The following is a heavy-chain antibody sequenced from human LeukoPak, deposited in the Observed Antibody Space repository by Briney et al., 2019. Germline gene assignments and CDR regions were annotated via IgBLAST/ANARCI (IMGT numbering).Heavy chain of an antibody. CDR1: GFTFSGYY. CDR2: ISSLSTSI. V-gene: IGHV3-11*04. J-gene: IGHJ4*02. CDR3: GRDKED. Sequence: GGSLRLSCAASGFTFSGYYMSWIRQAPGRGLEWVSYISSLSTSIYYTDSVKGRFTISRDNAKNSLYLQMNNLRAEDTAVYYCGRDKEDWGQGTLVTVSS.